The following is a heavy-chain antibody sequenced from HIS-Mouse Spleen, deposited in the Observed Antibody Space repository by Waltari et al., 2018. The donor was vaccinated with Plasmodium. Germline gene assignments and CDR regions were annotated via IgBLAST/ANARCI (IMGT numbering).Heavy chain of an antibody. CDR3: AKILSYSSSPEDY. CDR1: GFTFSSSG. CDR2: ISYDGSNK. Sequence: QVQLVESGGGVVQPGRSLRPSCAAHGFTFSSSGMHWVRQAPGKGLEWVAVISYDGSNKYYADSVKGRFTISRDNSKNTLYLQMNSLRAEDTAVYYCAKILSYSSSPEDYWGQGTLVTVSS. J-gene: IGHJ4*02. V-gene: IGHV3-30*18. D-gene: IGHD6-6*01.